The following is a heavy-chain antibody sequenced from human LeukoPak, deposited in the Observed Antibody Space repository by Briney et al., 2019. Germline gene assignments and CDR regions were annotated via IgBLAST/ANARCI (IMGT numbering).Heavy chain of an antibody. D-gene: IGHD6-13*01. CDR3: ARGSNVGSSWSPRESYYYYYMDV. CDR1: GYTFTGYY. CDR2: ISAYNGNT. V-gene: IGHV1-18*04. Sequence: ASVKVSCKASGYTFTGYYMHWVRQAPGQGLEWMGWISAYNGNTNYAQKLQGRVTMTTDTSTSTAYMELRSLRSDDTAVYYCARGSNVGSSWSPRESYYYYYMDVWGKGTTVTISS. J-gene: IGHJ6*03.